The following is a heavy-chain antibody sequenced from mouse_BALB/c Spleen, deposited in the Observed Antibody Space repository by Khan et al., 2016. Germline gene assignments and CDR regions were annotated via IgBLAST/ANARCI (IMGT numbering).Heavy chain of an antibody. J-gene: IGHJ4*01. CDR1: GFNIKDTY. D-gene: IGHD1-1*02. V-gene: IGHV14-3*02. CDR2: IDPANGNT. Sequence: IQLVQSGAELVKPGASVKLSCTASGFNIKDTYMHWVKQRPEQGLEWIGRIDPANGNTKYDPKFQGKATITADTSSNTAYLQLSSLTSEDTAVYYCARLDGSAMDYWGQGTSVTVSS. CDR3: ARLDGSAMDY.